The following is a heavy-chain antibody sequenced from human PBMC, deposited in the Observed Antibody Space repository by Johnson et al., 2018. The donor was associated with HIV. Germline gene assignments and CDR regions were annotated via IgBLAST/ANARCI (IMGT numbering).Heavy chain of an antibody. V-gene: IGHV3-30*18. J-gene: IGHJ3*02. CDR2: ISHDESIE. Sequence: QVQLVESGGGVVQPGRSLRLSCAASGFSFSSYGMHWVRQAPGKGLEWVAFISHDESIEYYVDSVKGRFTISRDNPWNTLYLQMNNLTSEDTAVYYCAKSVVVVLVGNNDDAFDMWGQGTMVTVSS. D-gene: IGHD2-21*01. CDR1: GFSFSSYG. CDR3: AKSVVVVLVGNNDDAFDM.